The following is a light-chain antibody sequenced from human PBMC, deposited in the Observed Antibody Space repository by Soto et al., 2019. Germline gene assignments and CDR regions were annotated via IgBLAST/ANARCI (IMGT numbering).Light chain of an antibody. Sequence: EIVMTQSPATLSVSPGERATLSCRASQSVSSNLAWYQQKPGQAPRLLIYGASTRPTGIPARFSGSGSGTEFPLTISRLQSEDFAVYYCQQYNNGWTFGQGTKVEIK. CDR3: QQYNNGWT. J-gene: IGKJ1*01. CDR1: QSVSSN. CDR2: GAS. V-gene: IGKV3-15*01.